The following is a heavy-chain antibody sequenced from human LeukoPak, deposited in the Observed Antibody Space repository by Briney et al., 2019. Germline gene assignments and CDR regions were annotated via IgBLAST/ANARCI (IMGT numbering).Heavy chain of an antibody. CDR1: GYTFTSYY. D-gene: IGHD5-12*01. CDR3: ARDPRSGYDFLRVGSPFDY. V-gene: IGHV1-46*01. CDR2: INPSGGST. J-gene: IGHJ4*02. Sequence: APVKVSCKASGYTFTSYYMHWVRQAPGQGPEWMGIINPSGGSTSYAQKFQGRVTMTRDTSTSTVYMELSSLRSEDTAVYYCARDPRSGYDFLRVGSPFDYWGQGTLVTVSS.